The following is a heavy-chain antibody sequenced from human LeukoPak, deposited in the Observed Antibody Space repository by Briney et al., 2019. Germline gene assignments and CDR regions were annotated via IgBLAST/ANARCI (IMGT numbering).Heavy chain of an antibody. J-gene: IGHJ6*02. Sequence: PGGSLRLSCAASGFTFSSYVMSWVRQAPGKGLEWVSGINWNGGSTGYADSVKGRFTISRDNAKNSLYLQMNSLRAEDTALYYCARDDASGLGYYYGMDVWAKGPRSPSP. CDR2: INWNGGST. D-gene: IGHD3-16*01. V-gene: IGHV3-20*04. CDR1: GFTFSSYV. CDR3: ARDDASGLGYYYGMDV.